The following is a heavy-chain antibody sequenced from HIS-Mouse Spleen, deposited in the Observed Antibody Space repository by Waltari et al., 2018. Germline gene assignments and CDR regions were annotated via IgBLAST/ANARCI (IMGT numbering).Heavy chain of an antibody. Sequence: QLQLQESGPGLVKPSETLSLTCTVSGGSISSSSYYWGWIRQPPGKGLEWIGSIYYSGSNYYTPSLNSRVTISVDTSNNQFSLKLSSVTAADTAVYYCAREIPYSSSWYDWYFDLWGRGTLVTVSS. CDR2: IYYSGSN. CDR3: AREIPYSSSWYDWYFDL. CDR1: GGSISSSSYY. D-gene: IGHD6-13*01. V-gene: IGHV4-39*07. J-gene: IGHJ2*01.